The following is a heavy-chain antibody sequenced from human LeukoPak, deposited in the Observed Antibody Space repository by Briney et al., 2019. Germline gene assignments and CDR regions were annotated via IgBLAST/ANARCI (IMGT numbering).Heavy chain of an antibody. Sequence: SETLSLTCTVSGGSISSSSYYWGWIRQPPGKGLEWIGSIYYSGSTYYNPSLKSRVTISVDTSKNQFSLKLSSVTAADTAVYYCARNHYVWGSYPEGSGNGYWGQGTLVTVSS. J-gene: IGHJ4*02. CDR1: GGSISSSSYY. D-gene: IGHD3-16*02. CDR3: ARNHYVWGSYPEGSGNGY. V-gene: IGHV4-39*07. CDR2: IYYSGST.